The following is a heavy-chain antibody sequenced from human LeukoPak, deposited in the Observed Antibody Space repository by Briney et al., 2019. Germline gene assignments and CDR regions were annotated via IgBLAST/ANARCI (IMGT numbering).Heavy chain of an antibody. J-gene: IGHJ4*02. D-gene: IGHD6-13*01. Sequence: GGSLRLSCAASGFTFSTYWMTWVRQAPGKGLEWLANIKPDGSETYYVDPVEGRFTVSRDNAKNFLYLQMNSLRGEDTAVYHCGGFGYEAAVDLWGQGTLVTVSS. CDR2: IKPDGSET. V-gene: IGHV3-7*01. CDR3: GGFGYEAAVDL. CDR1: GFTFSTYW.